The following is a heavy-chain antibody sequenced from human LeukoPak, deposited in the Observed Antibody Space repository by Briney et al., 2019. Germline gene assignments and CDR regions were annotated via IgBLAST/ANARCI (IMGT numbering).Heavy chain of an antibody. CDR2: VSNGGSTI. V-gene: IGHV3-48*01. CDR3: VRELYRGLGNWFDP. CDR1: GFPLTYSTYN. D-gene: IGHD3-10*01. J-gene: IGHJ5*02. Sequence: GGSLRLSCVASGFPLTYSTYNMLWVRQAPGKGLEWISFVSNGGSTIYYANSVEGRFTISRDNAKNSLYLQMNGLRAEDTAVYCCVRELYRGLGNWFDPWGQGPLVTVSS.